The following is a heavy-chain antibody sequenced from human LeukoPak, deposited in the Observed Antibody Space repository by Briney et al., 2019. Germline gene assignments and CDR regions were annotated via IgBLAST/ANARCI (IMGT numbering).Heavy chain of an antibody. J-gene: IGHJ5*02. V-gene: IGHV3-21*01. CDR3: ARDGSGSRGGVNWFDP. CDR2: ISSSSTYL. CDR1: GFTFSNYS. D-gene: IGHD3-10*01. Sequence: SGGSLRLSCAASGFTFSNYSMNWVRQAPGKGLEWVSSISSSSTYLYYGDSVKGRFTISRDNAENSLYLHMNSLRAEDTAVYYCARDGSGSRGGVNWFDPWGQGTLVTVSS.